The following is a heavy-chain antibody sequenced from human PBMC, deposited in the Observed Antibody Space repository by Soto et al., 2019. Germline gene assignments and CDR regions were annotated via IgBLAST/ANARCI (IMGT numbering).Heavy chain of an antibody. V-gene: IGHV1-69*01. D-gene: IGHD1-1*01. CDR3: ASNDIKKARGRLPQDY. CDR1: GGTFSSYA. Sequence: QVQLVQSGAEVKKPGPSVKVSCKASGGTFSSYAISWVRQAPGQGLEWMGGIIPIFGTANYAQKFQGRVTITADESTSTAYMELSSLRSEDTAVYYCASNDIKKARGRLPQDYWGQGTLVTVSS. J-gene: IGHJ4*02. CDR2: IIPIFGTA.